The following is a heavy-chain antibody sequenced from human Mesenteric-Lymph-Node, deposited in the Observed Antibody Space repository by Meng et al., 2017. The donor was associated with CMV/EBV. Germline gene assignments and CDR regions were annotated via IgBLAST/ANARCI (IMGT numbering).Heavy chain of an antibody. D-gene: IGHD5/OR15-5a*01. CDR3: ARDRLGRYYYGMDV. CDR2: ISGLSGYI. V-gene: IGHV3-21*06. J-gene: IGHJ6*02. CDR1: GFTVSSNY. Sequence: GESLKISCAASGFTVSSNYMSWVRQAPGKGLEWVSSISGLSGYINYADSVKGRFTISRDNAKNSLFLQMNSLRVEDTAVYYCARDRLGRYYYGMDVWGQGTTVTVSS.